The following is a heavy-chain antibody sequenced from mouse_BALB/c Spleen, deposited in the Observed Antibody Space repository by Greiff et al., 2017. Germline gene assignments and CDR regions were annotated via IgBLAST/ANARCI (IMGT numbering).Heavy chain of an antibody. CDR1: GFTFSSYA. V-gene: IGHV5-9-3*01. D-gene: IGHD2-2*01. J-gene: IGHJ1*01. CDR2: ISSGGSYT. CDR3: ARPPYGYHWYFDV. Sequence: EVKLVESGGGLVKPGGSLKLSCAASGFTFSSYAMSWVRQTPEKRLEWVASISSGGSYTYYPDSVKGRFTISRDNAKNTLYLQMSSLRSEDTAMYYCARPPYGYHWYFDVWGAGTTVTVSS.